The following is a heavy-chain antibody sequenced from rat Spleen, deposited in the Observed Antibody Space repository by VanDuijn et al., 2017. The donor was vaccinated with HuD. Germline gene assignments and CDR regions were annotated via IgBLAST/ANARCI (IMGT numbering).Heavy chain of an antibody. CDR3: ARDDYSIPRGGY. V-gene: IGHV2-13*01. Sequence: QVQLKESGPGLVQPSQSLSLTCTVSGFSLISYSVNWVRQPPGKGLEWMGVIWGNGNTNYKSALKSRLSISSDTSKSQVFLKRNSLLTEDTDTYSCARDDYSIPRGGYWGQGVRVTVSS. CDR1: GFSLISYS. CDR2: IWGNGNT. D-gene: IGHD1-2*01. J-gene: IGHJ2*01.